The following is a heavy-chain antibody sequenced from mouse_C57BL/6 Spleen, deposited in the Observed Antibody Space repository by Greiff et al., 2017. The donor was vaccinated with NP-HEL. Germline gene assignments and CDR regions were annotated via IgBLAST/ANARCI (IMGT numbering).Heavy chain of an antibody. CDR2: ISDGGSYT. CDR1: GFTFSSYA. D-gene: IGHD1-1*01. Sequence: EVKLMESGGGLVKPGGSLKLSCAASGFTFSSYAMSWVRQTPEKRLEWVATISDGGSYTYYPDNVKGRFTISRDNAKNNLYLQMSHLKSEDTAMYYCARDLYYYGYFDYWGQGTTLTVSS. V-gene: IGHV5-4*01. CDR3: ARDLYYYGYFDY. J-gene: IGHJ2*01.